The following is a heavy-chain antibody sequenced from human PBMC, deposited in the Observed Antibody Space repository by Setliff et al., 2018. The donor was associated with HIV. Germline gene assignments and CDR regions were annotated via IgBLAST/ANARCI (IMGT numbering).Heavy chain of an antibody. CDR2: ISAYNGNT. CDR1: GYTFTNYG. Sequence: ASVKVSCKASGYTFTNYGISWVRQAPGQGLEWMGWISAYNGNTNYAQKLQRRVTMTTDTDTSTAYMELGNLRSDDTTVYYCARYGSGWPLWYFDLWGRGTLVTVSS. J-gene: IGHJ2*01. V-gene: IGHV1-18*01. CDR3: ARYGSGWPLWYFDL. D-gene: IGHD6-19*01.